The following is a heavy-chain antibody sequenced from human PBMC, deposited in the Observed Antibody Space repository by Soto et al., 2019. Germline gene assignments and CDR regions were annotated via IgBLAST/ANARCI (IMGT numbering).Heavy chain of an antibody. Sequence: GGSPRLSCAASGFSVKTYTMSWVRQAPGKGLEWLSVISGSGGSPSYADSVQGRFVISRDNARNTLYLHMNSLRAEDTAMYYCAKARCTTTDCYVPDYWGRGTLVTVSS. J-gene: IGHJ4*02. V-gene: IGHV3-23*01. CDR1: GFSVKTYT. CDR2: ISGSGGSP. CDR3: AKARCTTTDCYVPDY. D-gene: IGHD1-26*01.